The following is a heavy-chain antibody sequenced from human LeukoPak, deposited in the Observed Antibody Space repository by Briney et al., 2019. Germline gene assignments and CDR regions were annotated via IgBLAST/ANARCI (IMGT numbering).Heavy chain of an antibody. CDR1: GYTFTSYG. Sequence: ASVKVSCKASGYTFTSYGISWVRQAPGQGLEWMGWISAYNGNTNYAQKLQGRVTMTTDTSTSTAYMERRSLRSDDTAVYYCARVPKYCSSTSSCWFDPWGQGTLVTVSS. CDR2: ISAYNGNT. V-gene: IGHV1-18*01. J-gene: IGHJ5*02. CDR3: ARVPKYCSSTSSCWFDP. D-gene: IGHD2-2*01.